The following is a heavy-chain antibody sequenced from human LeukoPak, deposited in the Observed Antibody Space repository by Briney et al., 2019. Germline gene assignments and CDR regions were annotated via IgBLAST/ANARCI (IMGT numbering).Heavy chain of an antibody. CDR1: GGSISSYY. V-gene: IGHV4-59*01. Sequence: SETLSLTCTVSGGSISSYYWSWIRQPPGKGLEWIGYIYYSGNTNYNPSLKSRVTISVDTSKNQFSLKLSSVTAADTAVYYCARAAREMATTPDFDYWGQGTLVTVSS. D-gene: IGHD5-24*01. J-gene: IGHJ4*02. CDR3: ARAAREMATTPDFDY. CDR2: IYYSGNT.